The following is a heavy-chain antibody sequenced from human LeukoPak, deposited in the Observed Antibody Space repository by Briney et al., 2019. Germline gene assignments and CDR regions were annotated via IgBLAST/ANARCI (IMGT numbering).Heavy chain of an antibody. Sequence: GGSLRLSCAASGFTFSSYAMSWVRQAPGKGLEWVSAISGSGGSTYYADSVKGRFTISRDNSKNTLYLQMNSLRAEDTAVYYCAREGSTVPYYYYYMDVWGKGTTVTISS. CDR1: GFTFSSYA. CDR2: ISGSGGST. CDR3: AREGSTVPYYYYYMDV. V-gene: IGHV3-23*01. D-gene: IGHD3-10*01. J-gene: IGHJ6*03.